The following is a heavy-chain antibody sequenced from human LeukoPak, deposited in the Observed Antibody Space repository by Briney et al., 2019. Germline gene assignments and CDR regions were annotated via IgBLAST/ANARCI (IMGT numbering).Heavy chain of an antibody. CDR1: GYTFTGYY. J-gene: IGHJ5*02. CDR2: INPNSGGT. D-gene: IGHD2-2*02. Sequence: ASVKVSCKASGYTFTGYYMHWVRQAPGQGLEWMGWINPNSGGTNFAQKFQGRVTMTRDTSISTAYMELSRLRSDDTAVYYCVGYCSSTSCYTRSWFDPWGQGTLVTVSS. V-gene: IGHV1-2*02. CDR3: VGYCSSTSCYTRSWFDP.